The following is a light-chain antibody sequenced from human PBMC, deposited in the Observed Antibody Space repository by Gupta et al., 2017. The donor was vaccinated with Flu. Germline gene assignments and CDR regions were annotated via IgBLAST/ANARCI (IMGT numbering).Light chain of an antibody. V-gene: IGLV2-11*01. CDR2: DVT. CDR1: SSDIGAYNY. J-gene: IGLJ1*01. Sequence: QSAVTQARSVSGSPGQSVTISCSGTSSDIGAYNYVSWYQQHPFKVPKVIVYDVTQRPSGVPDLFSGSKSGNTASLTISGLQPEDEADYYCCSYAGSYTFVFGTGTQVSVL. CDR3: CSYAGSYTFV.